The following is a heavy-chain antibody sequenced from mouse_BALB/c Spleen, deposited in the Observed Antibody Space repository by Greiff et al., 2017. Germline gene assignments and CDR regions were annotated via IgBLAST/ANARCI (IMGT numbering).Heavy chain of an antibody. D-gene: IGHD2-12*01. J-gene: IGHJ2*01. CDR1: GYTFTSYW. Sequence: LQQPGSELVRPGASVKLSCKASGYTFTSYWMHWVKQRHGQGLEWIGNIYPGSGSTNYDEKFKSKGTLTVDTSSSTAYMHLSSLTSEDSAVYYCTRFGDLRRGFDYWGQGTTLTDSS. V-gene: IGHV1S22*01. CDR3: TRFGDLRRGFDY. CDR2: IYPGSGST.